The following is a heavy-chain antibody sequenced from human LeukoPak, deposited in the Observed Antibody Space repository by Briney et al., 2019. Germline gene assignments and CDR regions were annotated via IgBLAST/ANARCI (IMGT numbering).Heavy chain of an antibody. J-gene: IGHJ4*02. D-gene: IGHD4-17*01. Sequence: PGGSLRLSCAASGFTFSSYAMSWVRQAPGKGLEWVSAISGSGGSTYYADSVKGRFTISRDNSKNTLYLQMSSLRAEDTAVYYCAKDPGYGDYPYYFDYWGQGTLVTVSS. CDR2: ISGSGGST. CDR3: AKDPGYGDYPYYFDY. CDR1: GFTFSSYA. V-gene: IGHV3-23*01.